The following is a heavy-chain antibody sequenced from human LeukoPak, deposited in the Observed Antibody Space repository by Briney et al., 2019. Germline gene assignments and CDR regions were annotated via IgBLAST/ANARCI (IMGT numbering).Heavy chain of an antibody. CDR2: ISYDGSNK. Sequence: GGSLRLSCAASGFTFSSHGMHWVRQAPGKGLEWVAVISYDGSNKYYADSVKGRFTISRDNSKNTLYLQMNSLRAVDTAVYYCAKDQPPYSSGWYPDYWGQGTLVTVSS. V-gene: IGHV3-30*18. J-gene: IGHJ4*02. D-gene: IGHD6-19*01. CDR1: GFTFSSHG. CDR3: AKDQPPYSSGWYPDY.